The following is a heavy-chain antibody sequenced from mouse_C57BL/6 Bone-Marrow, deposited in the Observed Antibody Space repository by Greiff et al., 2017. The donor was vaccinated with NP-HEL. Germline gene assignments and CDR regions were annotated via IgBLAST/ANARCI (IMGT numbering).Heavy chain of an antibody. J-gene: IGHJ3*01. CDR2: IDPSDSYT. CDR1: GYTFTSYW. CDR3: ARGHDGSGQGFAY. Sequence: VQLQQPGAELVMPGASVKLSCKASGYTFTSYWMHWVKQRPGQGLEWIGEIDPSDSYTNYNPHFTGQSTLTVDKASSKAYMQLSSLTAEDSAVYYCARGHDGSGQGFAYWGQGTLVTVAA. D-gene: IGHD1-1*01. V-gene: IGHV1-69*01.